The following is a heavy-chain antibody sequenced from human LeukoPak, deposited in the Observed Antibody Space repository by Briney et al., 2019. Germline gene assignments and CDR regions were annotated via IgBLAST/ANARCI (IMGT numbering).Heavy chain of an antibody. V-gene: IGHV3-30-3*01. CDR2: ISYDGSNK. CDR3: AKQLRFLEWLLAPANWFDP. CDR1: GFTFSSYA. J-gene: IGHJ5*02. D-gene: IGHD3-3*01. Sequence: GGSLRLSCAASGFTFSSYAMHWVRQAPGKGLEWVAVISYDGSNKYYADSVKGRFTISRDNSKNTLYLQMNSLRAEDTAVYYCAKQLRFLEWLLAPANWFDPWGQGTLVTVSS.